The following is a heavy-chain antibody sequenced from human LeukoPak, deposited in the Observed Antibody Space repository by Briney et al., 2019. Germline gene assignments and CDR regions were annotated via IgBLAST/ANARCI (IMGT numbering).Heavy chain of an antibody. V-gene: IGHV5-51*01. CDR2: IYPGDSDT. CDR3: ARRSLGYSSSDAFDI. J-gene: IGHJ3*02. D-gene: IGHD2-2*03. Sequence: GESLKIPCKGSGYSFTTYWIGWVRQMPGKGLEWMGIIYPGDSDTRYSPSFQGQVTISADKSISTAYLQWSSLKASDTAMYYCARRSLGYSSSDAFDIWGQGTMVTVSS. CDR1: GYSFTTYW.